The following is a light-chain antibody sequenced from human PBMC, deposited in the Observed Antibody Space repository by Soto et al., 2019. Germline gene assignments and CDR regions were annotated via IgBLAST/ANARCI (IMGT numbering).Light chain of an antibody. V-gene: IGKV1-5*03. CDR3: QQYKSQYT. J-gene: IGKJ2*01. CDR1: QSISGW. Sequence: DIQMAHSPSTLSASLGDGVTITCRASQSISGWLAWYQQKPGKAPKLLIYRASRLQSGVPSRFSGSGSGTEFTLTISSVQPDDFAAYYCQQYKSQYTFAQGTKVDIK. CDR2: RAS.